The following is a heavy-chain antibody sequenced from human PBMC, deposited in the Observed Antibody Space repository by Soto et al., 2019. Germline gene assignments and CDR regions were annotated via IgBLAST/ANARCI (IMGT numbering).Heavy chain of an antibody. D-gene: IGHD3-22*01. CDR1: GYTFTSYG. CDR2: ISAYNGNT. Sequence: ASVKVSCKASGYTFTSYGIRWVRQAPGQGLEWMGWISAYNGNTNYAQKLQGRVTMTTDTSTSTAYMELRSLRSDDTAVYYCARDLRLETYYYDSSGSPPLGYWGQGTLVTSPQ. CDR3: ARDLRLETYYYDSSGSPPLGY. V-gene: IGHV1-18*04. J-gene: IGHJ4*02.